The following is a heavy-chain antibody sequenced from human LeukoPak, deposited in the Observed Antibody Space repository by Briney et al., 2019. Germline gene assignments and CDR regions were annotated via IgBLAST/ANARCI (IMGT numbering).Heavy chain of an antibody. J-gene: IGHJ6*03. Sequence: SETLSLTCTVSGGSISSYYWSWIRQPAGKGLEWIGHIYTSGSTNYNPSLKSRVTMSVDTSKNQFSLKLSSVTAADTAVYYCARLRSDSSSSGDYYYYYIDVWGKGTTVTVSS. CDR3: ARLRSDSSSSGDYYYYYIDV. D-gene: IGHD6-6*01. CDR2: IYTSGST. CDR1: GGSISSYY. V-gene: IGHV4-4*07.